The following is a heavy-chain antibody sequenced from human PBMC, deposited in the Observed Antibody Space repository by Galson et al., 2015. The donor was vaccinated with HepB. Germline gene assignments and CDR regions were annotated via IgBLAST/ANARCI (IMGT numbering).Heavy chain of an antibody. Sequence: SVKVSCKASGYTFISYFIHWVRQAPGQGLEWMGIINPSRGRTTYAQKFQGRVTMTRDTATSTVYMELSSLRSEDTAVYYCARVMENSRLYYYYGMDVWGQGTTVTVSS. CDR2: INPSRGRT. J-gene: IGHJ6*02. V-gene: IGHV1-46*01. D-gene: IGHD6-6*01. CDR3: ARVMENSRLYYYYGMDV. CDR1: GYTFISYF.